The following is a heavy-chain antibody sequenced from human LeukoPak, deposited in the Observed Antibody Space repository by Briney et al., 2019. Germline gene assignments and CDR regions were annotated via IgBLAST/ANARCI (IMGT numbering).Heavy chain of an antibody. D-gene: IGHD4-17*01. CDR1: GFAFSSYG. V-gene: IGHV3-30*03. CDR2: ISYDGSNK. Sequence: GGSLRLSCAASGFAFSSYGMHWVRQAPGKGLEWVAVISYDGSNKYYADSVKGRFTISRDNSKNTLYLQMNSLRAEDTAVYYCARDRDYGDYGVGGLDYWGQGTLVTVSS. CDR3: ARDRDYGDYGVGGLDY. J-gene: IGHJ4*02.